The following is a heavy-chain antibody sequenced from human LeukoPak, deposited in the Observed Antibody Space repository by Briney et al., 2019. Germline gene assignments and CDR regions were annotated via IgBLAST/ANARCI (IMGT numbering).Heavy chain of an antibody. CDR3: ARQIGATVVNWFDP. Sequence: GESLKISCKGSGYDFSGDWIGWVRQMPGKGLEWMGIIYPGDSDTRYSPSFQGQVTISADKSISTAYLQWSSLKASDTAMYYCARQIGATVVNWFDPWGQGTLVTVSS. J-gene: IGHJ5*02. D-gene: IGHD2/OR15-2a*01. CDR2: IYPGDSDT. V-gene: IGHV5-51*01. CDR1: GYDFSGDW.